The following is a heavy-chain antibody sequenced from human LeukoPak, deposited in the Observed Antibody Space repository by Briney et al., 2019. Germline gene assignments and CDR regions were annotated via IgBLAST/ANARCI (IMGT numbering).Heavy chain of an antibody. V-gene: IGHV3-7*01. D-gene: IGHD6-13*01. Sequence: GGSLRLSCAASGFTFSSYWMSWVRQAPGKGLEWVANIKQDGSERSYVDSVKGRFTISRDNAKNSLYLQMNSLRVEDTAVYYCARVRISSWYRGFDYWGQGTLVTVSS. CDR3: ARVRISSWYRGFDY. CDR1: GFTFSSYW. J-gene: IGHJ4*02. CDR2: IKQDGSER.